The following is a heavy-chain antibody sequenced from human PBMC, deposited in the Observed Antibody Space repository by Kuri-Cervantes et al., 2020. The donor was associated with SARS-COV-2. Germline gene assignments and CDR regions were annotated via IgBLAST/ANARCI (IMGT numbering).Heavy chain of an antibody. Sequence: GGSLRLSCAASGFTFSSYWMSCVRQAPGKGLEWVAVISYDGSNKYYADSVKGRFTISRDNSKNTLYLQMNSLRAEDTAVYYCASGFWSGYYDHYGMDVWGQGTTVTVSS. CDR3: ASGFWSGYYDHYGMDV. CDR2: ISYDGSNK. J-gene: IGHJ6*02. CDR1: GFTFSSYW. V-gene: IGHV3-30*03. D-gene: IGHD3-3*01.